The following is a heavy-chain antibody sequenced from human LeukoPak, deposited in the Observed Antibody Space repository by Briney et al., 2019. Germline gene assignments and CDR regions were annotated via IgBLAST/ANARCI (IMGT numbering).Heavy chain of an antibody. Sequence: ASDKVSCKASGYTFPSYYMHWVRQAPGQGREGMGLINPSGGSTRYAQKFQGRVIMTRDTSTSTVYMELCSRRSEGTAVYYCARDGVVPAAIFEGDYYYMDVWGKGTTVTVPS. CDR1: GYTFPSYY. CDR2: INPSGGST. J-gene: IGHJ6*03. V-gene: IGHV1-46*03. CDR3: ARDGVVPAAIFEGDYYYMDV. D-gene: IGHD2-2*02.